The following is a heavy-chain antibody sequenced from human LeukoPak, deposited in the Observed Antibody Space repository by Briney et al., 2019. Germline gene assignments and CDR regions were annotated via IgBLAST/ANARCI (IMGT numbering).Heavy chain of an antibody. J-gene: IGHJ4*02. V-gene: IGHV4-34*01. CDR1: GGSFSGYY. Sequence: PSETLSLTCAVYGGSFSGYYWSWIRQPPGKGLEWIGEINHSGSTNYNPSLKSRVTISVDTSKNQFSLKLSSVTAADTAVYYCASKSVVPATIPFDYWGQGTLVTVSS. CDR3: ASKSVVPATIPFDY. CDR2: INHSGST. D-gene: IGHD2-2*02.